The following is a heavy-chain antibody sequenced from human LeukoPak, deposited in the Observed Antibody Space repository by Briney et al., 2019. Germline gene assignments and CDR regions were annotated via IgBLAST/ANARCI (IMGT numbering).Heavy chain of an antibody. V-gene: IGHV3-74*01. Sequence: PGGSLRLSCAASGNYWMHWVRQAPGKGLVWVSHINSDGSWTGYADSVKGRFTISKDNVKNTVYLQMNNLRAEDTAVYYCVSFYETNWGRGTLVTVSS. CDR1: GNYW. D-gene: IGHD2-2*01. CDR3: VSFYETN. CDR2: INSDGSWT. J-gene: IGHJ4*02.